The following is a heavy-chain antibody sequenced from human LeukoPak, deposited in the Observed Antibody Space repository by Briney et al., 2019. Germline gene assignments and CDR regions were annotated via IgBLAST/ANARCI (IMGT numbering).Heavy chain of an antibody. CDR1: GDSITSHY. CDR2: VHHSGGT. D-gene: IGHD1-14*01. Sequence: SETLSLTCIVSGDSITSHYWNWIRQPPGKGLEWTGYVHHSGGTTYHPSLKSRVTMSVDTSKNHFSLKIISVTAADTAVYYCAKWANDRQAFDIWGQGTMVTASS. J-gene: IGHJ3*02. V-gene: IGHV4-59*11. CDR3: AKWANDRQAFDI.